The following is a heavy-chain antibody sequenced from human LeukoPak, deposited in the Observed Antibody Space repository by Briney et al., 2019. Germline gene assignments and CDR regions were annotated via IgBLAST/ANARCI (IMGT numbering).Heavy chain of an antibody. D-gene: IGHD1-7*01. J-gene: IGHJ6*02. CDR2: INQDGSEK. CDR1: GSTFSTYW. V-gene: IGHV3-7*01. CDR3: ARDMRLELPASSDYFYGMDV. Sequence: GGSLRLSCAASGSTFSTYWMKWVRPTPGQGREWVANINQDGSEKTHRDSVRGRVTISRDNAKNSLYLQVNSLRAEDTAVYYCARDMRLELPASSDYFYGMDVWGQGTTVTVSS.